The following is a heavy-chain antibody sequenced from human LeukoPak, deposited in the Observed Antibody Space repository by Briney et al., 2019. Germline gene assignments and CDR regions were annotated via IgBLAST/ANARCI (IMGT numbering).Heavy chain of an antibody. CDR2: ISYDGSNK. CDR3: EQLKNDY. CDR1: GFTFSSYG. V-gene: IGHV3-30*03. Sequence: GGSLRLSCAASGFTFSSYGMHWVRRAPGKGLEWVAVISYDGSNKYYADSVKGRFTISRDNSKNTLYLQMNSLRAEDTAVYYCEQLKNDYWGQGTLVTVSS. D-gene: IGHD6-13*01. J-gene: IGHJ4*02.